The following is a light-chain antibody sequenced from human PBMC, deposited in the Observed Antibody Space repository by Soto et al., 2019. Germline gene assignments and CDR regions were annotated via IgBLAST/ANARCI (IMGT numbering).Light chain of an antibody. Sequence: DIQMTQSPSSLSAFAGDRVTITCRASRSVVNYLNWFQQKPGKAPTVLIYAGSTLHSGVPSRFSGSGSGTDFTLTISSLHPEDSATYFCQQTYSAYYTFGPGTRLEIK. V-gene: IGKV1-39*01. J-gene: IGKJ5*01. CDR3: QQTYSAYYT. CDR2: AGS. CDR1: RSVVNY.